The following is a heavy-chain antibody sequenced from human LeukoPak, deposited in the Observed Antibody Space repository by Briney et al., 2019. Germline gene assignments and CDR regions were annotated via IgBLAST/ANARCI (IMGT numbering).Heavy chain of an antibody. J-gene: IGHJ4*02. CDR3: ARGSYYGQDY. CDR2: INSDGSTT. CDR1: GFTFSSYW. D-gene: IGHD1-26*01. Sequence: QPGGSLRLSCGASGFTFSSYWMHWVRQAPGKGLVWISRINSDGSTTSYADSVKGRFTISRDNAKNTLYLQMNSLRAEDTAVYYCARGSYYGQDYWGQGTLVTVSS. V-gene: IGHV3-74*01.